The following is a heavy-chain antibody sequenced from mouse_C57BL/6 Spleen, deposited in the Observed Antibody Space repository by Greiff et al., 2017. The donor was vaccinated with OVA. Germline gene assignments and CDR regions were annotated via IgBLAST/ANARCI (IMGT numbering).Heavy chain of an antibody. CDR1: GYTFTSYW. Sequence: VQLQQPGAELVKPGASVKLSCKASGYTFTSYWMHWVKQRPGQGLEWIGMIHPNSGSTNYNEKFKSKATLTVDKSSSTAYMQLSSLTSEDSAVYYCARESSTVAYFDYWGQGTTRTVSS. D-gene: IGHD1-1*01. J-gene: IGHJ2*01. CDR2: IHPNSGST. V-gene: IGHV1-64*01. CDR3: ARESSTVAYFDY.